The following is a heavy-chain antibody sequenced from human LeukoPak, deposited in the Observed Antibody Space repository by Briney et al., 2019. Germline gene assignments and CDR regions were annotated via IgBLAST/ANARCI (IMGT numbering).Heavy chain of an antibody. Sequence: GGSLRLSCAASGVIFSSSWMSWVRQAPGKGGEWVATVNQDGSEEYYVDFVRGLFSISRDNAKNSLYLQMNSLRAEDTAVYYCARTFYGDALYYVMDVWGQGTTVTVSS. D-gene: IGHD4-17*01. J-gene: IGHJ6*02. CDR1: GVIFSSSW. CDR2: VNQDGSEE. CDR3: ARTFYGDALYYVMDV. V-gene: IGHV3-7*02.